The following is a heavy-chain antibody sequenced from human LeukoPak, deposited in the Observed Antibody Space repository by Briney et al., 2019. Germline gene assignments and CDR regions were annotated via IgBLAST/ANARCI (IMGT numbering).Heavy chain of an antibody. D-gene: IGHD5-12*01. J-gene: IGHJ4*02. CDR1: GYRFTSHW. Sequence: GESLQTSCKGSGYRFTSHWIGWGRQVPGKGLEWMGIIYPDDSDTRYSPSFQGQVTISADKSISTTYLQWSSLKASDTAMYYCARQGGSYLGQLFDYWGQGTLATVSS. V-gene: IGHV5-51*01. CDR2: IYPDDSDT. CDR3: ARQGGSYLGQLFDY.